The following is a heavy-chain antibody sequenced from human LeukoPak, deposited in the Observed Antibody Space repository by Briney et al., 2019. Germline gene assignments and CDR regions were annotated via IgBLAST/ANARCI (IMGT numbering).Heavy chain of an antibody. Sequence: NASETLSLTCTVSGGSISSSSYYWGWIRQPPGKGLEWIGSIYYSGSTYYNPSLKSRVTISVDTSKNQFSLKLSSVTAADTAVYYCARDCPIEYFVWLSQLCDWGQGTLVTVSS. D-gene: IGHD3-9*01. CDR1: GGSISSSSYY. CDR3: ARDCPIEYFVWLSQLCD. CDR2: IYYSGST. V-gene: IGHV4-39*07. J-gene: IGHJ4*02.